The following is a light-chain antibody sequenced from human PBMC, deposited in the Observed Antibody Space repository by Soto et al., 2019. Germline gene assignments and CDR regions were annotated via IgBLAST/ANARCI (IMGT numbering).Light chain of an antibody. CDR1: QGISSY. CDR3: QQLNSYLPFT. V-gene: IGKV1-9*01. J-gene: IGKJ3*01. CDR2: AAS. Sequence: DVRVSQSPSFLSASVGDRVTITCRASQGISSYLAWYQQKPGKAPKLLIYAASTLQSGVPSRFSGSGSGTEFTLTISSLQPEDFATYYCQQLNSYLPFTFGPGTKVAI.